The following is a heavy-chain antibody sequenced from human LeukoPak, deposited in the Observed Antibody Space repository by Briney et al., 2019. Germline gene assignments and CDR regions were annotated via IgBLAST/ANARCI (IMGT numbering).Heavy chain of an antibody. CDR3: ARDHGDYYYGMDV. V-gene: IGHV4-34*01. CDR1: GRSFSGYY. J-gene: IGHJ6*02. D-gene: IGHD4-17*01. CDR2: INHSGST. Sequence: SETLSLTCAAYGRSFSGYYWSWIRQPPGKGLEWIGEINHSGSTNYNPSLKSRVTISVDTSKNQFSLKLSSVTAADTAVYYCARDHGDYYYGMDVWGQGTTVTVSS.